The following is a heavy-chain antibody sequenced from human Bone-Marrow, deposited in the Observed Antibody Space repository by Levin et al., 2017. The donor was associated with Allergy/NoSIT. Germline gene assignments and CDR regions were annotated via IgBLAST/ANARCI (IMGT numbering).Heavy chain of an antibody. CDR1: GGSISSYY. Sequence: ESLKISCTVSGGSISSYYWSWIRQPPGKGLEWIGYIYYSGSTNYNPSLKSRVTISVDTSKNQFSLKLSSVTAADTAVYYCARAELRQLLTFDYWGQGTLVTVSS. J-gene: IGHJ4*02. CDR3: ARAELRQLLTFDY. V-gene: IGHV4-59*01. D-gene: IGHD2-2*01. CDR2: IYYSGST.